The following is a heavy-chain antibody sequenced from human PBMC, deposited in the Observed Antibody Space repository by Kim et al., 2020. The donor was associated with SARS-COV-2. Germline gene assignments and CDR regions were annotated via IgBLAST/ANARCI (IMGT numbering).Heavy chain of an antibody. CDR2: IYYSGST. D-gene: IGHD1-20*01. Sequence: SETLSLTCTVSGGSISSYYWSWIRQPPGKGLEWIGYIYYSGSTNYNPSLKSRVTISVDTSKNQFSLKLSSVTAADTAVYYCARAGITGWFDPWGQGTLVTVSS. CDR3: ARAGITGWFDP. J-gene: IGHJ5*02. V-gene: IGHV4-59*12. CDR1: GGSISSYY.